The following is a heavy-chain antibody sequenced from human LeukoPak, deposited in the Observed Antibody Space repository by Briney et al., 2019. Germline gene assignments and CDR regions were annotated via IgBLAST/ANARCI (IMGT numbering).Heavy chain of an antibody. D-gene: IGHD2-21*01. V-gene: IGHV3-66*02. CDR1: GFTISSNY. J-gene: IGHJ4*02. CDR2: IYSGGST. Sequence: GGSLRLSSAASGFTISSNYMSWVRQAPGKGLEWVSVIYSGGSTYYADSVRGRFTISRDNSKNTLYLQMNSLRAEDTAVYYCARGDVLYYWGQGTLVTVSS. CDR3: ARGDVLYY.